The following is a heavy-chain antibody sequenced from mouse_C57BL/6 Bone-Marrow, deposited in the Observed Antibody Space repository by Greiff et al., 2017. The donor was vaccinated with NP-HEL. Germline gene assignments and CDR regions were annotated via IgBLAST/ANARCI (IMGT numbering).Heavy chain of an antibody. D-gene: IGHD5-1*01. Sequence: QVQLQQPGAELVRPGTSVKLSCKASGYTFTSYWMHWVKQRPGQGLEWIGVIDPSDSYTNYNQKFKGKATLTVDTSSSTAYMQLSSLTSEDSAVYYCARYLPYYAMDYWGQGTSVTVSS. J-gene: IGHJ4*01. CDR2: IDPSDSYT. V-gene: IGHV1-59*01. CDR3: ARYLPYYAMDY. CDR1: GYTFTSYW.